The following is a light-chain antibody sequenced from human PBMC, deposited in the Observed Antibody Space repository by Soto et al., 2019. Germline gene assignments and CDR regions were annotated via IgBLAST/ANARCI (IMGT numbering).Light chain of an antibody. Sequence: DIPMSQSPSSLSASVGDRVTITCQASQDISNYLNWYQHKPGKPPKLLIYDASKLETGVPSRLSGSKSGTAFTFTITSLQPEDIATYYCQQYDNLPFSFGGGTKVEIK. CDR3: QQYDNLPFS. V-gene: IGKV1-33*01. CDR2: DAS. CDR1: QDISNY. J-gene: IGKJ4*01.